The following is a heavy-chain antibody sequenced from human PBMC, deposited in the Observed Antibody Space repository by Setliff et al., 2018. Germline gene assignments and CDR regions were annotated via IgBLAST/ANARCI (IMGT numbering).Heavy chain of an antibody. CDR1: GGSFSTYF. J-gene: IGHJ4*02. CDR3: RLAHCNTTSCEEALDF. V-gene: IGHV4-34*01. D-gene: IGHD2-2*01. Sequence: KTSETLSLTCAVYGGSFSTYFWSWIRQPPGKGLEWIGEISHSGSANYNPSLKSRVTTSVDTSKNQFSLNLNSVTAADTAVYYFRLAHCNTTSCEEALDFWSQGTRVTVSS. CDR2: ISHSGSA.